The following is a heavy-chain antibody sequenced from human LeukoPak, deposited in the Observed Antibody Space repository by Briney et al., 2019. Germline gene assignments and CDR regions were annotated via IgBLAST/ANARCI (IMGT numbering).Heavy chain of an antibody. V-gene: IGHV1-69*13. Sequence: SVKVSCKACGGTFSSYAISWVRQPPGQGLEWMGGIIPIFGTANYAQKFQGRVTITADESTSTAYMELSSLRSEDTAVYYCARDSRNDAFDIWGQGTMVTVSS. CDR1: GGTFSSYA. J-gene: IGHJ3*02. D-gene: IGHD1-14*01. CDR3: ARDSRNDAFDI. CDR2: IIPIFGTA.